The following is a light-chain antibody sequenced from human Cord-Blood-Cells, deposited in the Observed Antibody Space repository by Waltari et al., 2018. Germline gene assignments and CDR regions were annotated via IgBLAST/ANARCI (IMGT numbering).Light chain of an antibody. V-gene: IGLV2-14*01. CDR3: SSYTSNSTLV. CDR2: DVS. CDR1: SSDVGGYNY. Sequence: QSALTQPASVSGSPGQSITISCTGTSSDVGGYNYVSWYQQHPGNAPKLMIYDVSKRPSGVTDRFSASKACSTASLTITGLQSEDEADYSCSSYTSNSTLVFGGGTKLTVL. J-gene: IGLJ2*01.